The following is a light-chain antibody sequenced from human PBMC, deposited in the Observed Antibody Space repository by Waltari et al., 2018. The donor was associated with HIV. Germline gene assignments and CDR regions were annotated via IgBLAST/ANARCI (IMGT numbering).Light chain of an antibody. CDR3: QHYDSYSCT. V-gene: IGKV1-5*03. CDR1: QNVNTW. J-gene: IGKJ2*02. CDR2: KAS. Sequence: DIQLPPSPSTLSASVGDRVTITCRASQNVNTWLAWYQQKPGKAPTLLIYKASSLKSGVPSRFSGSGSGTEFTLTISSLQPDDCATYYCQHYDSYSCTFGQGTKVEIK.